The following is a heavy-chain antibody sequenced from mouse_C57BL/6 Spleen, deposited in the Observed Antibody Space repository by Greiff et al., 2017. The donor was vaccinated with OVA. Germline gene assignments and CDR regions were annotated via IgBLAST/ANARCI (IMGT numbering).Heavy chain of an antibody. Sequence: DVKVEESGGGLVQPGGSMKLSCVASGFTFSNYWMNWVRQSPEKGLEWVAQIRLKSDNYATHYAESVKGRFTISRDDSKSSVYLQMNNLRAEDTGIYYCTAESFYAMDYWGQGTSVTVSS. CDR2: IRLKSDNYAT. J-gene: IGHJ4*01. V-gene: IGHV6-3*01. CDR3: TAESFYAMDY. CDR1: GFTFSNYW.